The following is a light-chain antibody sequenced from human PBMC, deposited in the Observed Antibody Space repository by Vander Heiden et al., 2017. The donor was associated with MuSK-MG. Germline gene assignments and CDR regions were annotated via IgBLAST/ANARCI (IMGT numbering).Light chain of an antibody. J-gene: IGLJ2*01. CDR3: QLWDSATDQAV. Sequence: YVVTQPPSLSVAPGKTASITCGGDNIEAASVHGYQQRPGQSPVLIIYYDRDRPSGIPERFSGSNSGNTATLTISRVEAGDEADYYCQLWDSATDQAVFGGGTKLTVL. CDR2: YDR. CDR1: NIEAAS. V-gene: IGLV3-21*04.